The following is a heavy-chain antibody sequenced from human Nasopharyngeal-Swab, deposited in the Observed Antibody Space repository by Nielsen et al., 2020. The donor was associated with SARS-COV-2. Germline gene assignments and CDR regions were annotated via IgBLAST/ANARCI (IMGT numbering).Heavy chain of an antibody. CDR2: INPSNGVT. Sequence: ASVKVSCKASGYTFTGFYVHWVRQAPGQGLDCLGRINPSNGVTIYAQKFQGRVTITRDTSNSTVDMELSRLRSDDTAVYYCVREGDNWEFDSWGQGTLVTVSS. CDR3: VREGDNWEFDS. CDR1: GYTFTGFY. D-gene: IGHD1-26*01. J-gene: IGHJ4*02. V-gene: IGHV1-2*06.